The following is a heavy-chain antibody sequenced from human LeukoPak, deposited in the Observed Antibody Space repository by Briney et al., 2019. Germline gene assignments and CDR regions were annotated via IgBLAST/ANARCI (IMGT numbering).Heavy chain of an antibody. J-gene: IGHJ5*02. CDR3: ARWRVRDLRTYNWFDP. V-gene: IGHV1-2*02. CDR2: INPNSGGT. CDR1: GYTFTGYY. D-gene: IGHD1-1*01. Sequence: ASVKVSCKASGYTFTGYYMHWVRQAPGQGLEWMGWINPNSGGTNYAQKFQGRVTMTRDTSISTAYMELSRLRSDDTAVYYCARWRVRDLRTYNWFDPWGQGTLVTVSS.